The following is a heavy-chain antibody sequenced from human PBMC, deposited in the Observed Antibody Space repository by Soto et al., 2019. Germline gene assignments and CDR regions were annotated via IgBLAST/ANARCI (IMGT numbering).Heavy chain of an antibody. D-gene: IGHD6-19*01. V-gene: IGHV1-69*12. CDR3: ARRNSGWYGDGFDP. Sequence: QVQLVQSGAEVKKPGSSVKVSCKASAGTFSSYVISWVRQAPGQGLEWMGGIIPIFGTANYAQKFQGRVTITADESTSTAYIELTSLRSKDTAVYYCARRNSGWYGDGFDPWGQGTLVTVSS. CDR2: IIPIFGTA. J-gene: IGHJ5*02. CDR1: AGTFSSYV.